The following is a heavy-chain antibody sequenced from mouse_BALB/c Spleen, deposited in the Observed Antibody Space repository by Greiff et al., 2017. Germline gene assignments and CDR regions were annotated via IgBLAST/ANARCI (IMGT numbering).Heavy chain of an antibody. CDR2: IYPGNSDT. CDR1: GYTFTSYW. V-gene: IGHV1-5*01. Sequence: VQLKQSGTVLARPGASVKMSCKASGYTFTSYWMHWVKQRPGQGLEWIGAIYPGNSDTSYNQKFKGKAKLTAVTSTSTAYMELSSLTNEDSAVYYCTRYYDYDDGYAMDYWGQGTSVTVSS. J-gene: IGHJ4*01. CDR3: TRYYDYDDGYAMDY. D-gene: IGHD2-4*01.